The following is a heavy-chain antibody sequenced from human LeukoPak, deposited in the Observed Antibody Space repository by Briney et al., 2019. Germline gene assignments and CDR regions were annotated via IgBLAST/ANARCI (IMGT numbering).Heavy chain of an antibody. CDR2: IHPSGGST. V-gene: IGHV1-46*01. CDR3: ARAGYYYDSSGDFDY. Sequence: GASVKVSCKASGYTFTSYYMHWVRQAPGQGLEWMGIIHPSGGSTSYAQKFQGRVTMTRDTSTSTVYMELSSLRSEDTAVYYCARAGYYYDSSGDFDYWGQGTLVTVSS. CDR1: GYTFTSYY. J-gene: IGHJ4*02. D-gene: IGHD3-22*01.